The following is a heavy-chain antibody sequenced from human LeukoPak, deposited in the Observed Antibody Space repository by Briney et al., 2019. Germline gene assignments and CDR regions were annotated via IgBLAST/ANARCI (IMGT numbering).Heavy chain of an antibody. D-gene: IGHD1-26*01. CDR1: GGSISSYY. V-gene: IGHV4-4*07. CDR3: ARSGSYANDAFDI. J-gene: IGHJ3*02. CDR2: MYLSGNT. Sequence: SETLSLTCTVSGGSISSYYWSWIRQPAGKGLEWIGRMYLSGNTNYNPSLKCRVTMSPDTSKNQFSLKLSSVTAADAAVYYCARSGSYANDAFDIWGQGTMVTVSS.